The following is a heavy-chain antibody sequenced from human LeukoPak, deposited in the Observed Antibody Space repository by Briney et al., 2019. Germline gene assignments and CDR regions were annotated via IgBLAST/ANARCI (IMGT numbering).Heavy chain of an antibody. CDR3: ARDSSGYYYGYWYFDL. Sequence: SETLSLTCAVSGYSISSGYYWGWIRPPPGKGLEWIGNIYHSGSTYYNPSLKSRVTISVDTSKNQFSLKLSSVTAADTAVYYCARDSSGYYYGYWYFDLWGRGTLVTVSS. V-gene: IGHV4-38-2*01. CDR2: IYHSGST. CDR1: GYSISSGYY. D-gene: IGHD3-22*01. J-gene: IGHJ2*01.